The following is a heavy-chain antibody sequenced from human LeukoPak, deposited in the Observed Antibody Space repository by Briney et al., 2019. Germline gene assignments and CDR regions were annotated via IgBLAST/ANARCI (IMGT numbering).Heavy chain of an antibody. V-gene: IGHV4-59*01. CDR2: MHNGVHT. CDR1: GDSISNYS. Sequence: MPSETLSLTCTVPGDSISNYSWSWIRQPPGKGLEWIGYMHNGVHTNYNPSLKSRVTISGDTSKNQFTLKLTSVTAADTAVYYCAATIKRDYGDTNLDYWGQGTLVTVSS. D-gene: IGHD4/OR15-4a*01. CDR3: AATIKRDYGDTNLDY. J-gene: IGHJ4*02.